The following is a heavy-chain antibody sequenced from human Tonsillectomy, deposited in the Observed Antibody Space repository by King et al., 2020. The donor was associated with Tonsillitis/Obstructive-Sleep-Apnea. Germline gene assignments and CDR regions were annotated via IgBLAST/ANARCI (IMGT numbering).Heavy chain of an antibody. D-gene: IGHD3-10*01. CDR2: IYYSGST. J-gene: IGHJ5*02. CDR3: ARGVVFYCGSGSYYWFDP. CDR1: GGSISSSSYY. Sequence: MQLQESGPGLVKPSETLSLTCTVSGGSISSSSYYWGWIRQPPGKGLEWIGSIYYSGSTYYNPSLKSRVTISVDTSKNQFSLKLRSVTAAATAVYYCARGVVFYCGSGSYYWFDPWGQGTLVTVSS. V-gene: IGHV4-39*01.